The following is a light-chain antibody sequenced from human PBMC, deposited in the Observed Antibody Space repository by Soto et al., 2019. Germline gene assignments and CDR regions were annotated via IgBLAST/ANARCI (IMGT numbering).Light chain of an antibody. Sequence: QSVLTQPASVSGSPGQAITISCTGTSRHVSGYNYVSWYQQHPGKAPKLMIYEVSNRPSGVSNRFSGSKSGNTASLTISGLQAEDEADYYRSSYTSSSTLEVFGGGTNVTVL. CDR3: SSYTSSSTLEV. J-gene: IGLJ3*02. CDR1: SRHVSGYNY. V-gene: IGLV2-14*01. CDR2: EVS.